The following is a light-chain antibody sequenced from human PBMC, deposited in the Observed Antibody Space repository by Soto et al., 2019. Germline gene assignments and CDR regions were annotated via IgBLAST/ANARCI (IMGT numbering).Light chain of an antibody. CDR1: SSNFGAGFD. J-gene: IGLJ1*01. Sequence: QSVLTQPPSVSGAPGQWVTISCTGSSSNFGAGFDVHWYQQLPGTAPKLLIYGITNRPSGVPDRFSGSKSGTSASLAITGLQAVDEAVYYCQSYDRSLSGYVFGTGTKLTVL. V-gene: IGLV1-40*01. CDR3: QSYDRSLSGYV. CDR2: GIT.